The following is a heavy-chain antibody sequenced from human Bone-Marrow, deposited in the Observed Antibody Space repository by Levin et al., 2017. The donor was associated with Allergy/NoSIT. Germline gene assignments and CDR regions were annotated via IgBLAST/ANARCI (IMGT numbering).Heavy chain of an antibody. D-gene: IGHD3-22*01. CDR3: ARDFPYYDSSGYWGHDAFDI. Sequence: GESLKISCAASGFTFSSYWMSWVRQAPGKGLEWVANIKQDGSEKYYVDSVKGRFTISRDNAKNSLYLQMNSLRAEDTAVYYCARDFPYYDSSGYWGHDAFDIWGQGTMVTVSS. J-gene: IGHJ3*02. CDR1: GFTFSSYW. CDR2: IKQDGSEK. V-gene: IGHV3-7*01.